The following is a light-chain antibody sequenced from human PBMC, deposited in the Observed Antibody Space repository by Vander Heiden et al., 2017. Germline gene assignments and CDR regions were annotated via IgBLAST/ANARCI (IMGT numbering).Light chain of an antibody. Sequence: QSALTQPASVSWSPGQSITISCTGTSSDVGTYDLDSWYRQNPVKAPKLMMYEVSKRPSGVSNRFSGSKSGNTASLTITGLQTEDEADYYCCSYAGSSTLMVFGGGTKLTVL. CDR2: EVS. CDR3: CSYAGSSTLMV. V-gene: IGLV2-23*02. J-gene: IGLJ2*01. CDR1: SSDVGTYDL.